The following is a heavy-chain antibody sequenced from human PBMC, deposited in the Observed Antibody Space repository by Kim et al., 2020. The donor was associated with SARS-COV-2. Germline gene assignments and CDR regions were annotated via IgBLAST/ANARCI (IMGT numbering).Heavy chain of an antibody. CDR1: GYTFTSYA. CDR2: INTNTGNP. J-gene: IGHJ6*02. V-gene: IGHV7-4-1*02. D-gene: IGHD4-17*01. Sequence: ASVKVSCKASGYTFTSYAMNWVRQAPGQGLEWMGWINTNTGNPTYAQGFTGRFVFSLDTSVSTAYLQISSLKAEDTAVYYCARDLYGDRLNYYYYYGMEVWGQGTTVTVSS. CDR3: ARDLYGDRLNYYYYYGMEV.